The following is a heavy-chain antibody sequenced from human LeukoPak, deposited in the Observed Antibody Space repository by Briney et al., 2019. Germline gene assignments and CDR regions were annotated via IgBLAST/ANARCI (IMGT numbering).Heavy chain of an antibody. V-gene: IGHV3-33*01. CDR3: ERDPRVGAEYFQH. CDR2: IWYDGSNK. J-gene: IGHJ1*01. CDR1: GFTFSSYG. Sequence: GRSLRLSCAASGFTFSSYGMHWVRQAPGKGLEWVAVIWYDGSNKYYADSVKCRFTISRDNSKNTLYLQMNSLRAEDTAVYYCERDPRVGAEYFQHWGQGTLVTVSS. D-gene: IGHD2-2*01.